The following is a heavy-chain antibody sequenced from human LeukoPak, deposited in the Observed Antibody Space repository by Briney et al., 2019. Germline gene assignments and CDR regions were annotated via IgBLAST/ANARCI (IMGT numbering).Heavy chain of an antibody. CDR3: AKVGTWELQRVFEN. CDR2: VGRDGSEK. Sequence: GGSLRLSCAASGFTFSDYWMTWVRQVPGKGLEWVTNVGRDGSEKNYVDSVEGRFTISRDNAKKSLDLEMNSLRVEDTALYYCAKVGTWELQRVFENWGQGTLVTVSS. D-gene: IGHD1-26*01. CDR1: GFTFSDYW. V-gene: IGHV3-7*01. J-gene: IGHJ4*02.